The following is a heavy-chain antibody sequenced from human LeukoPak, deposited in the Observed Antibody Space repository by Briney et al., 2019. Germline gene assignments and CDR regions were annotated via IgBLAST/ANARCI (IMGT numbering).Heavy chain of an antibody. CDR2: IDPSDSYT. CDR1: GYSLTSYW. D-gene: IGHD6-19*01. Sequence: GEPLKIFCQGFGYSLTSYWYSRVRQIPGTGPEWMGRIDPSDSYTNYSPSFQGHVTISADKSISTAYLQWSSLKASDTAMYYCARHDSSGWFDYWGQGTLVTVSS. CDR3: ARHDSSGWFDY. J-gene: IGHJ4*02. V-gene: IGHV5-10-1*01.